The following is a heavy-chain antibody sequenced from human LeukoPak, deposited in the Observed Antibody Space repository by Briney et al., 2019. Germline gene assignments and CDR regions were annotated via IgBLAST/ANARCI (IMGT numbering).Heavy chain of an antibody. CDR1: GFPFISFD. CDR3: AKDGRGYSYGYGGWYFDY. CDR2: ISGSGGST. Sequence: GGSLRLSCAASGFPFISFDMNWVRQAPGKGLEWVSAISGSGGSTYYADSVKGRFTISRDNSKNTLYLQMNSLRADDTAVYYCAKDGRGYSYGYGGWYFDYWGRGTLVTVSS. J-gene: IGHJ4*02. D-gene: IGHD5-18*01. V-gene: IGHV3-23*01.